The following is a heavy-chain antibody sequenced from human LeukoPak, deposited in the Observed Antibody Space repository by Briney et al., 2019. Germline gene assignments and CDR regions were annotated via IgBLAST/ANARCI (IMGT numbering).Heavy chain of an antibody. D-gene: IGHD3-16*02. V-gene: IGHV3-30*02. CDR3: TKGISTEDYRFFF. CDR1: GFTFSNYG. CDR2: IKSDESDK. Sequence: SGGSLRLFCTTSGFTFSNYGIHWVRQAPGKGLEWVSFIKSDESDKHYADSVKGRFTISRDNSKNTLYLQMNSLRPEDTAVYYCTKGISTEDYRFFFWGQGALVTVSS. J-gene: IGHJ4*02.